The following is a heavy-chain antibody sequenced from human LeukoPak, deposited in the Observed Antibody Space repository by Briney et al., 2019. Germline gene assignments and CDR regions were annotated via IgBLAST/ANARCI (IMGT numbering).Heavy chain of an antibody. V-gene: IGHV4-4*09. CDR2: IYTSGST. CDR1: GGSISSYY. J-gene: IGHJ4*02. Sequence: PSETLSLTCTVSGGSISSYYWSWIRQPPGKGLEWIGYIYTSGSTNYNPSLKSRVTISVDTSKNQFSLKLSSVTAADTAVYYRARSWRGANYDWGQGTLVTVSS. D-gene: IGHD1-7*01. CDR3: ARSWRGANYD.